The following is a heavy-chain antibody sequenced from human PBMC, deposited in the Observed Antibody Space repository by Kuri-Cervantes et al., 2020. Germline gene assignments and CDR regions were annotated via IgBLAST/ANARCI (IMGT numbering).Heavy chain of an antibody. CDR3: ARARYDSSGWTSDS. CDR1: GGSVTSSDYY. J-gene: IGHJ4*02. Sequence: SETLSLTCTVSGGSVTSSDYYWGWIRQPPGKGLEWIGSMYYSGSTYYNPSLKSRVTISVDTSKNQFSLKLSSVTAADTAVYYCARARYDSSGWTSDSWGQGTLVTVSS. CDR2: MYYSGST. V-gene: IGHV4-39*01. D-gene: IGHD3-22*01.